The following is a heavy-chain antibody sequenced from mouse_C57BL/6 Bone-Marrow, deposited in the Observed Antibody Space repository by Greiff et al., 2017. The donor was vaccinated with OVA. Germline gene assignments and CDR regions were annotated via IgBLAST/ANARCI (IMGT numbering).Heavy chain of an antibody. CDR1: GFTFSNYW. J-gene: IGHJ3*01. V-gene: IGHV6-3*01. CDR2: IRLKSDNYAT. CDR3: TGAHYYGSQAWFAY. Sequence: EVKLVESGGGLVQPGGSMKLSCVASGFTFSNYWMNWVRQSPEKGLEWVAQIRLKSDNYATHYAESVKGRFTISRDDSKSSVYLQMNNLRAEDTGIYYCTGAHYYGSQAWFAYWGQGTLVTVSA. D-gene: IGHD1-1*01.